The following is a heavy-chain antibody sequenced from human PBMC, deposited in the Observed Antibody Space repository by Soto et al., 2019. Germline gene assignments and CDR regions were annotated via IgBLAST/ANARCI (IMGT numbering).Heavy chain of an antibody. Sequence: QVQLQESGPGLVKPSETLSLTCTVSGGSISSYHWSWIRQSAGQGLEWIGRFYATGITHYNPSLKSRLSMSADTSKSQLSLTLTSVTAADTGVYYCARAGNEYGVDVWGQGTTVTVSS. CDR2: FYATGIT. J-gene: IGHJ6*02. CDR1: GGSISSYH. D-gene: IGHD3-10*01. CDR3: ARAGNEYGVDV. V-gene: IGHV4-4*07.